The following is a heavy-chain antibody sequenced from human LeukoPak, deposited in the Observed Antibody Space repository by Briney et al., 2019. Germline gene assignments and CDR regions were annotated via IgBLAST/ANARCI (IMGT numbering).Heavy chain of an antibody. CDR2: IIPTGSTT. CDR3: ARGPNSNWSGLDF. Sequence: GRSLRLSCTASGFSFSGHWMHWARQLPGKGRVWVSRIIPTGSTTSYADSVKGRCTGPRDHAQNTLYLQVNNLRAEDTAVYYCARGPNSNWSGLDFWGQGTLLTVSS. D-gene: IGHD6-6*01. J-gene: IGHJ4*02. V-gene: IGHV3-74*01. CDR1: GFSFSGHW.